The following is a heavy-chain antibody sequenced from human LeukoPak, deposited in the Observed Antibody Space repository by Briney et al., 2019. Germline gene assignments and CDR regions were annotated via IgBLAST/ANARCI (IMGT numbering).Heavy chain of an antibody. J-gene: IGHJ4*02. CDR1: GFTVSGNY. D-gene: IGHD1-26*01. CDR2: IYSGGDT. Sequence: GGSLRLSCAASGFTVSGNYMSWVRQAPGKGLEWVSVIYSGGDTYSADSVKGRFTISRDNSKNTVYLQMNSLRAEDTAVYYCARMTRYPLYFDYWGQGTLVTVSS. CDR3: ARMTRYPLYFDY. V-gene: IGHV3-53*01.